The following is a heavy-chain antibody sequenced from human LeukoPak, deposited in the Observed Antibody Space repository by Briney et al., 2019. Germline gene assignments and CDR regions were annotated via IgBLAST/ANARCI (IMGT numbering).Heavy chain of an antibody. Sequence: ASVKVSCKVSVYTLSDFYMHWGQQAAGKGREWMGLVEPEDGETIYAEKFQGTVTITADTSTDTAYMELSSLRSEDTAVYYCATTAGTWGQGTLVTVSS. CDR2: VEPEDGET. V-gene: IGHV1-69-2*01. CDR3: ATTAGT. J-gene: IGHJ5*02. CDR1: VYTLSDFY.